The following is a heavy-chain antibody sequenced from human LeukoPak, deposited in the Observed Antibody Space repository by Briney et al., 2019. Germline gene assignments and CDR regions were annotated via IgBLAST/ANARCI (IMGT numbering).Heavy chain of an antibody. Sequence: SETLSLTCTVSGYSISSGYYWGWIRQPPGKGLEWIGSIYHSGSTYYNPSLKSRVTISVDTSKNQFSLKLSSVTAADTAVYYCARDLIGGSSPELSWGQGTLVTVSS. V-gene: IGHV4-38-2*02. CDR2: IYHSGST. CDR3: ARDLIGGSSPELS. D-gene: IGHD1-26*01. J-gene: IGHJ4*02. CDR1: GYSISSGYY.